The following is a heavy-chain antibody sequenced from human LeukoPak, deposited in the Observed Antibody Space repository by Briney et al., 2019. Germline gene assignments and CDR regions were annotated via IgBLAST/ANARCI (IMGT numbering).Heavy chain of an antibody. D-gene: IGHD6-13*01. CDR3: ARGDGWQQLVPFDY. CDR2: ISYDGSNK. CDR1: GFTFSSYA. J-gene: IGHJ4*02. Sequence: QPGGSLRLSCAASGFTFSSYAMYWVRQAPGQGLGWVAVISYDGSNKYYVDSVKGRFTISRDNSKHTLYLQMNSVRADDTAVYYCARGDGWQQLVPFDYWGQGTLVTVSS. V-gene: IGHV3-30-3*01.